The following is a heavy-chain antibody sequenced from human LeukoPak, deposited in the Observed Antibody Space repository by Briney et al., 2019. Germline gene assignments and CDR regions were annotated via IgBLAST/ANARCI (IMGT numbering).Heavy chain of an antibody. CDR2: IYYSGST. D-gene: IGHD5-18*01. CDR1: TGSISSYY. CDR3: ARDGSGYSYGYYFDY. V-gene: IGHV4-59*01. J-gene: IGHJ4*02. Sequence: PSETLSLTCTVSTGSISSYYWNWIRQPPGKGLEWIGYIYYSGSTNYNPSLKSRVTISVDTSKNQFSLKLNSVTAADTAVYYCARDGSGYSYGYYFDYWGQGTLVTVSS.